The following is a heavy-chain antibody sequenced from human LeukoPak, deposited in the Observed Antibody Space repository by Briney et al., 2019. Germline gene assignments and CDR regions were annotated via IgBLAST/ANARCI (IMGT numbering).Heavy chain of an antibody. CDR2: ISYDGSNK. J-gene: IGHJ5*02. CDR1: GFTFSSYA. D-gene: IGHD6-6*01. V-gene: IGHV3-30*04. CDR3: ARDTMYFSGWLSIAARPRARWFDP. Sequence: GGSLRLSCAASGFTFSSYAMHWVRQAPGKGLEWVAVISYDGSNKYYADSVKGRFTISRDNSKNTLYLQMNSLRAEDTAVYYCARDTMYFSGWLSIAARPRARWFDPWGQGTLVTVSS.